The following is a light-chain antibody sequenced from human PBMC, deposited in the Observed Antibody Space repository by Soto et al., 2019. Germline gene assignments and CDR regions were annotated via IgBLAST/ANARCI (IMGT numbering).Light chain of an antibody. CDR2: GAS. Sequence: EIVLTQSPGTLSLSPGERATLSCRASQSVSSSNLAWYQQKPGQAPRLLIYGASSRATGIPDRFSGSGSGTDFTLTISRLESEDFAVYYCQQYGSKHRTFGQGTKVEIK. J-gene: IGKJ1*01. CDR1: QSVSSSN. V-gene: IGKV3-20*01. CDR3: QQYGSKHRT.